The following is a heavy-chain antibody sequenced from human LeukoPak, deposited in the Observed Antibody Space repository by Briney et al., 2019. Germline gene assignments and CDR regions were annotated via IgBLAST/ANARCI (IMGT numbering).Heavy chain of an antibody. J-gene: IGHJ3*01. CDR1: GFTFSENW. CDR3: AREEHRLAEAGTSAFDL. Sequence: GGSVRLSCVASGFTFSENWMHWVRQTPGKGLAWVSHINRDGGLTNYADSVKGRFTISRDNARNTVYLQMSSLRVEDTAIYFCAREEHRLAEAGTSAFDLGGQGTLVTVSP. D-gene: IGHD6-13*01. V-gene: IGHV3-74*01. CDR2: INRDGGLT.